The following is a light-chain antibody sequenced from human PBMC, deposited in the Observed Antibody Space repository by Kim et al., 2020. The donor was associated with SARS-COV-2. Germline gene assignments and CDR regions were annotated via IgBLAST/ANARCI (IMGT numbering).Light chain of an antibody. CDR2: GAI. CDR1: QSVTSDY. V-gene: IGKV3-20*01. CDR3: HQYGSSPPWT. J-gene: IGKJ1*01. Sequence: PGERVTLSCGASQSVTSDYLAWYRQTPGQAPKLLIHGAITRASGIPDRFSDSGSGTDFTLTISGLEPEDAAVYYCHQYGSSPPWTFGQGTKVDIK.